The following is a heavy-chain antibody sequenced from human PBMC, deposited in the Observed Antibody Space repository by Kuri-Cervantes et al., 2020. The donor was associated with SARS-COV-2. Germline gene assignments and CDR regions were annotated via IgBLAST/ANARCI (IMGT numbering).Heavy chain of an antibody. V-gene: IGHV4-39*07. Sequence: SETLSLTCTVSGGSISSSSYYWGWIRQPPGKGLEWIGSIYYSGSTNYNPSLKSRVTISVDTSKNQFSLKLSSVTAADTAVYYCARPQYSSSPYYYYYYGKDVWGQGTTVTVSS. J-gene: IGHJ6*02. D-gene: IGHD6-6*01. CDR3: ARPQYSSSPYYYYYYGKDV. CDR2: IYYSGST. CDR1: GGSISSSSYY.